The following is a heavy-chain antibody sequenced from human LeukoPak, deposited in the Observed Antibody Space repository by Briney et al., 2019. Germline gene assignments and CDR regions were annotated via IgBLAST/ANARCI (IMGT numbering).Heavy chain of an antibody. Sequence: GGSLRLSCAASGFTFSSYAMNWVRQAPGKGLEWVSVISGSGGSTYYADSVKGRFTISRDNSKNTLYLQMSSLRAEDTAVYYCAKDPRYCSSTSCVDYWGQGTLVTVSS. CDR1: GFTFSSYA. CDR2: ISGSGGST. J-gene: IGHJ4*02. CDR3: AKDPRYCSSTSCVDY. D-gene: IGHD2-2*01. V-gene: IGHV3-23*01.